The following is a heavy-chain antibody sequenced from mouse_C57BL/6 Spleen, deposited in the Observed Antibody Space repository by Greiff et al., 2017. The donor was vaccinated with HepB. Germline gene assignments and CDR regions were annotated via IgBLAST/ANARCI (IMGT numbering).Heavy chain of an antibody. Sequence: VQLKESGPELVKPGASVKMSCKASGYTFTDYNMHWVKQSHGKSLEWIGYINPNNGGTSYNQKFKGKATLTVNKSSSTAYMELRSLTSEDSAVYYCASELGLFAYWGQGTLVTVSA. CDR2: INPNNGGT. CDR1: GYTFTDYN. J-gene: IGHJ3*01. D-gene: IGHD4-1*01. V-gene: IGHV1-22*01. CDR3: ASELGLFAY.